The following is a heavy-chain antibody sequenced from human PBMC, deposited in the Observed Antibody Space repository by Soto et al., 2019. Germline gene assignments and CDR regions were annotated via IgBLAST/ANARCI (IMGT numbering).Heavy chain of an antibody. CDR3: AHRVEIATMRLVAFDI. CDR1: GFSLSTSGVG. D-gene: IGHD6-19*01. J-gene: IGHJ3*02. V-gene: IGHV2-5*02. Sequence: QITLKESGPTLVKPTQTLTLTCTFSGFSLSTSGVGVGWIRQPPGKALEWLALIYWDDDKRYSPSLKSRLTITKDTSKHQVVLTTTNMDPVDTATYYCAHRVEIATMRLVAFDIWGQGTMVTVSS. CDR2: IYWDDDK.